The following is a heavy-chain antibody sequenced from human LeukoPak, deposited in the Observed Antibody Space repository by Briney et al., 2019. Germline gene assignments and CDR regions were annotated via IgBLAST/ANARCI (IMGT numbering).Heavy chain of an antibody. J-gene: IGHJ5*02. CDR1: GFTFSSYA. D-gene: IGHD3-9*01. V-gene: IGHV3-23*01. CDR3: AKVARDYDILTGYYPGWFDP. Sequence: PGGSLRLSCAASGFTFSSYAMSWVRQAPGKGLEWVSAISGSGGSTYYADSVKGRFTISRDNSKNTLCLQMNSLRAEDTAVYYCAKVARDYDILTGYYPGWFDPWGQGTLVTVSS. CDR2: ISGSGGST.